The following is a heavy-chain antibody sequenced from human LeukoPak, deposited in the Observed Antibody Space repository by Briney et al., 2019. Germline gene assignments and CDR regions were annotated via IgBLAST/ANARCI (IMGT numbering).Heavy chain of an antibody. CDR1: GGTFSSYA. CDR3: ARYPRDFWSASPNYYYGMDV. J-gene: IGHJ6*02. V-gene: IGHV1-69*13. Sequence: GASVKVSCKASGGTFSSYAISWVRQAPGQGLEWMGGIIPIFGTANYAQKFQGRVTITADEYTSPAYMELSSLRSEDTAVYYCARYPRDFWSASPNYYYGMDVWGQGTTVTVSS. CDR2: IIPIFGTA. D-gene: IGHD3-3*01.